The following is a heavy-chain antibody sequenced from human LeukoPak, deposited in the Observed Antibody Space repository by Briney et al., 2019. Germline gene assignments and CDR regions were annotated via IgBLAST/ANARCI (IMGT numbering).Heavy chain of an antibody. CDR2: IYYSGST. CDR3: ARISAGYYNVGY. D-gene: IGHD3-9*01. J-gene: IGHJ4*02. V-gene: IGHV4-39*07. Sequence: EPSETLSLTCSVSGGSISHNSYYWGWIRQPPGKGLECIGTIYYSGSTYYSPSLKSRATISVDTSKNQFSLKLNSVTAADTAVYYWARISAGYYNVGYWGQGTLVSVSS. CDR1: GGSISHNSYY.